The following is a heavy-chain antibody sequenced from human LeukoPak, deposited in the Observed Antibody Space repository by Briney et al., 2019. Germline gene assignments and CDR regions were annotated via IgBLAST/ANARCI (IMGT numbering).Heavy chain of an antibody. V-gene: IGHV4-34*01. CDR3: ARLQGAARLDY. Sequence: PSETLSLTCAVYGGSFSGYYWSWIRQPPGKGLEWIGEINHSGSTYYNPSLKSRVTISVDRSKNQFSLKLSSVTAADTAVYYCARLQGAARLDYWGQGTLVTVSS. CDR2: INHSGST. D-gene: IGHD1-26*01. J-gene: IGHJ4*02. CDR1: GGSFSGYY.